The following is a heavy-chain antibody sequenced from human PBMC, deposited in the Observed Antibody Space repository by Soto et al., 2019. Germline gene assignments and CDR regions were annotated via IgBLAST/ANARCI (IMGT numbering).Heavy chain of an antibody. CDR1: GVSISSGNW. CDR3: ARLVYDTRLNYMYFDF. D-gene: IGHD3-10*01. CDR2: IFHDGTA. V-gene: IGHV4-4*02. Sequence: SETLSLTCAVCGVSISSGNWWTWVRQSPQRGLEYIGEIFHDGTANYYPSFERRVAISVDTSKNQFSLKLTSVTAADTAIYFCARLVYDTRLNYMYFDFWGQGTLVTVSS. J-gene: IGHJ4*02.